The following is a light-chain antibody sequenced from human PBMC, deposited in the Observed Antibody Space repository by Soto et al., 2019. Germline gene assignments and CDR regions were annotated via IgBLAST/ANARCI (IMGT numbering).Light chain of an antibody. Sequence: DIQMTQSPSTLSASVGDRVTITFRSSQGVSTWLAWYQQKPGKAPQVLISMGSTLESGVPSRYRGSGSGTEFPLTISSLQPDDFATYYCQQYNSHSPWTSGQGTKVDIK. V-gene: IGKV1-5*03. J-gene: IGKJ1*01. CDR3: QQYNSHSPWT. CDR2: MGS. CDR1: QGVSTW.